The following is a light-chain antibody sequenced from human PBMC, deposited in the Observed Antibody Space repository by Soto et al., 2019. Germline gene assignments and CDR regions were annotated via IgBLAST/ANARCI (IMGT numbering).Light chain of an antibody. J-gene: IGLJ3*02. CDR1: SSDVGSYDY. CDR2: NVN. V-gene: IGLV2-11*01. CDR3: YSYTSSASNGV. Sequence: QSALIQPPSVSGPPGQAVTISCTGTSSDVGSYDYVSWYQQHPGTVPKPMMYNVNTQPSGVPDRVSVSKSGKMASMTISGPQAEDEADYYWYSYTSSASNGVFGGGTKLTVL.